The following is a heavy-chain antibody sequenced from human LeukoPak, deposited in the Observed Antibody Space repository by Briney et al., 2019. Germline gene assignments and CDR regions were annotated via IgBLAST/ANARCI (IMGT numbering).Heavy chain of an antibody. J-gene: IGHJ4*02. D-gene: IGHD5-24*01. CDR1: GGTFSSYA. V-gene: IGHV1-69*13. Sequence: SVTVSCKASGGTFSSYAISWVRQAPGQGLEWMGGIIPIFGTANYAQKFQGRVTITADESTSTAYMDLSSLRSEDTAVYYCARGDGYNYGLFDYWGQGTLVTVSS. CDR2: IIPIFGTA. CDR3: ARGDGYNYGLFDY.